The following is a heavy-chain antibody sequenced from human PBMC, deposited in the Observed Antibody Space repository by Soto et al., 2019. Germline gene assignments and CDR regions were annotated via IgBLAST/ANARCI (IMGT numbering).Heavy chain of an antibody. Sequence: SETLSLTCTVSGGSISSYYWSWVRQPPGKGLEWIGEIIHSESTKYNPSLKSRVTISVDTSKNQFSLKLSSVTAADTAVYYCARQRPTDGRWEFANYYGMDVWGQGTPVTVSS. D-gene: IGHD1-26*01. J-gene: IGHJ6*02. CDR3: ARQRPTDGRWEFANYYGMDV. CDR1: GGSISSYY. CDR2: IIHSEST. V-gene: IGHV4-34*12.